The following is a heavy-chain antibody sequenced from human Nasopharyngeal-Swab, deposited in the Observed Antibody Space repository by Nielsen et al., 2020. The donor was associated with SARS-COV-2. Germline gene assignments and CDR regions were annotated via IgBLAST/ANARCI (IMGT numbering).Heavy chain of an antibody. Sequence: GESLKISCAASGFTFRSYGMHWVRQAPGKGLEWVAVIWYDGSNKYYADSVKGRFTISRDNSKNTLYLQMNSLRAEDTAVYYCARGVPAAAFDYWGQGTLVTVSS. CDR1: GFTFRSYG. CDR2: IWYDGSNK. V-gene: IGHV3-33*01. D-gene: IGHD2-2*01. CDR3: ARGVPAAAFDY. J-gene: IGHJ4*02.